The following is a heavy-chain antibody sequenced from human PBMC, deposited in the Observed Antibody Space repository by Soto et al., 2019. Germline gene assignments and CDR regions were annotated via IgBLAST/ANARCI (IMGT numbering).Heavy chain of an antibody. V-gene: IGHV3-33*01. J-gene: IGHJ3*02. D-gene: IGHD2-15*01. Sequence: QVQLVESGGGVVQPGRSLRLSCAASGFTFSSYGMHWVRQAPGKGLEWVAVIWYDGSNKYYADSVKGRFTISRNNSKNTRYLKMNSRRAEDTAVYYCARDGDYCGGGSCYSFWHAFDIGGQGPMVTVSS. CDR3: ARDGDYCGGGSCYSFWHAFDI. CDR2: IWYDGSNK. CDR1: GFTFSSYG.